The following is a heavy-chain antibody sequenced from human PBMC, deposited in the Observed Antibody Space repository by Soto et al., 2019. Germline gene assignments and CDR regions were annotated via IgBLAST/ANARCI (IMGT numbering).Heavy chain of an antibody. V-gene: IGHV1-18*01. Sequence: SVKVSYKASGYTFTSCCIIRVQQAPGQGLEWMGWISAYNGNINYAQKLQGRVTMTTDTSTSTAYMALRILRSDDTAGYYRARESYDFWSWHLGMDVWGQVTTVTVAS. CDR2: ISAYNGNI. J-gene: IGHJ6*02. CDR1: GYTFTSCC. D-gene: IGHD3-3*01. CDR3: ARESYDFWSWHLGMDV.